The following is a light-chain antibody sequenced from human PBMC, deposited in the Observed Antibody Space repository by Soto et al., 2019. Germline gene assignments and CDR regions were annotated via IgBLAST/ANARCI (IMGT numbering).Light chain of an antibody. Sequence: DIQMTQSPSSLSAFVGDSVTITCHASQRISTFLNWYHQKPGKAPKLLIYSSSYLHSGVPSNFSGSGSGTDFTLSIVTLQPEDFGVYFCQQSYRLPLTFGGGTKVEI. V-gene: IGKV1-39*01. CDR2: SSS. CDR1: QRISTF. CDR3: QQSYRLPLT. J-gene: IGKJ4*01.